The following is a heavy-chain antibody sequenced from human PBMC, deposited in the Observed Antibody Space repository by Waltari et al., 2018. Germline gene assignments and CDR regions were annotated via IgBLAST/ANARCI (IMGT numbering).Heavy chain of an antibody. CDR1: GFPFSPTW. V-gene: IGHV3-7*01. Sequence: EVQLVEPGGVLVQPGRSVTVSCTASGFPFSPTWTCWVRQTPGKGLEWVANIKPDGSEKYYVDSVKGRFTISRDNAKNSLYLQMNSLRAEDTAVYFCASGGGRPFDYWGQGTLVTVSS. J-gene: IGHJ4*02. D-gene: IGHD3-16*01. CDR2: IKPDGSEK. CDR3: ASGGGRPFDY.